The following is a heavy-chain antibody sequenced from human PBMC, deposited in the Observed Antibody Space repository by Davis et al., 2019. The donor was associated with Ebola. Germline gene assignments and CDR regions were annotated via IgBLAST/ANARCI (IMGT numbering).Heavy chain of an antibody. J-gene: IGHJ5*02. D-gene: IGHD5-18*01. Sequence: GESLKISCAASGFTFSSYAMSWVRQAPGKGLEWVSAISGSGGSTYYADSVKGRFTISRDNSKNTLYLQMNSLRAEDTAVYYCAKSWQLWLLEWFDPWGQGTLVTVSS. CDR3: AKSWQLWLLEWFDP. CDR1: GFTFSSYA. V-gene: IGHV3-23*01. CDR2: ISGSGGST.